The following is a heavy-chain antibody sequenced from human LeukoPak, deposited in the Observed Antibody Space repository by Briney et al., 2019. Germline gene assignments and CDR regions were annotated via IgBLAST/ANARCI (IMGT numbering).Heavy chain of an antibody. D-gene: IGHD3-10*01. CDR3: AGDYTSRSYRFDY. V-gene: IGHV4-34*01. J-gene: IGHJ4*02. Sequence: SETLSLTCAVYGGSFSGYYWSWIRQPPGKGLEWIGEINHSGSTNYNPSLKSRVTISVDTSKNQFSLKLSSVTAADTATYYCAGDYTSRSYRFDYWGQGTLVTVSS. CDR1: GGSFSGYY. CDR2: INHSGST.